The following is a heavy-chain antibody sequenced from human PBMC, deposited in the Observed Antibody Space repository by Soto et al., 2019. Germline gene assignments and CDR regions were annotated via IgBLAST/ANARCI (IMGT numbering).Heavy chain of an antibody. CDR1: GGSINSYY. CDR3: ARQGFGPLHGLVDV. CDR2: VHHSWGS. V-gene: IGHV4-59*08. Sequence: QVQLQESGPGLVKPSETLSRSCTVSGGSINSYYWSWIRQSPGKRMEWIGYVHHSWGSSYNPSLQSRVAISLDTSKSQFSLKVTSVTATDTAVYYCARQGFGPLHGLVDVWGQGTTVTVSS. D-gene: IGHD3-10*01. J-gene: IGHJ6*02.